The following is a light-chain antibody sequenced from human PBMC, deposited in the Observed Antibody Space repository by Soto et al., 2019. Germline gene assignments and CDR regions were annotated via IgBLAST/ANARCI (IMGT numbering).Light chain of an antibody. J-gene: IGKJ1*01. Sequence: EIVLTQSPGTLSLSPGERATLSCRASQSVSSSYLAWYQQKPGQAPRLLIYGASSRATGIPDSFSGSGSGTDFTLTISRLEPEDFAVYSCKQYGNSPTFGQWTKVEIK. CDR1: QSVSSSY. CDR2: GAS. CDR3: KQYGNSPT. V-gene: IGKV3-20*01.